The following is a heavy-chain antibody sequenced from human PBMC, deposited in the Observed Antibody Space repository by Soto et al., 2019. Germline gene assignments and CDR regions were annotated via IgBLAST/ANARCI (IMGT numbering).Heavy chain of an antibody. D-gene: IGHD2-2*01. J-gene: IGHJ6*02. CDR2: IIPIFGTA. CDR3: ARVVPAAIRAYYYYGMDV. Sequence: SVKVSCKASGYTFTSYGISWVRQAPGQGLEWMGGIIPIFGTANYAQEFQGRVTITADESTSTAYMELSSLRSEDTAVYYCARVVPAAIRAYYYYGMDVCGQGTPVTVSS. V-gene: IGHV1-69*13. CDR1: GYTFTSYG.